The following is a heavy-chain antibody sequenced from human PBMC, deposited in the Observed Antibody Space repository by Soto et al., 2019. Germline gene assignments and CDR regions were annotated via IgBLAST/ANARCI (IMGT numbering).Heavy chain of an antibody. CDR3: AKGGEIVVVITRGGDYFDY. J-gene: IGHJ4*02. CDR1: GFTFSSYG. V-gene: IGHV3-30*18. CDR2: ISYDGSNK. Sequence: QVQLVESGGGVVQPGRSLRLSCAASGFTFSSYGMHWVRQAPGKGLEWVAVISYDGSNKYYADSVKGRFTISRDNSKNTLYLQMNSLRAEDTAVYYCAKGGEIVVVITRGGDYFDYWGQGTLVTVSS. D-gene: IGHD3-22*01.